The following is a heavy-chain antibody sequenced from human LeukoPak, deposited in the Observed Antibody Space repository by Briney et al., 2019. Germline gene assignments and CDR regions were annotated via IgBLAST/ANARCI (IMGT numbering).Heavy chain of an antibody. D-gene: IGHD3-22*01. CDR3: ARDSSARD. CDR1: GFTFSSSW. V-gene: IGHV3-7*01. J-gene: IGHJ4*02. Sequence: GGSLRLSCAASGFTFSSSWMIWVRQAPGKGPERVANIKADGSEKHYVDSVKGRFSISRDNAKNSLYLQMNSLRAEDTAVYYCARDSSARDWGQGTLVTVSS. CDR2: IKADGSEK.